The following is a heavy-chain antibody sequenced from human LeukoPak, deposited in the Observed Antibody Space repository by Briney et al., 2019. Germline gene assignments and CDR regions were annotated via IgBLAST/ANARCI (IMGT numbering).Heavy chain of an antibody. CDR3: ARGQGGFELGFDY. Sequence: PSETLSLTCTVSGGSISSYYWSWIRQPPGKGLEWIGYIYYSGSTNYNPSLKSRVTISVDTSKNQFSLKLSSVTAADTAVYYCARGQGGFELGFDYWGQGTLVTVSS. CDR1: GGSISSYY. V-gene: IGHV4-59*01. D-gene: IGHD6-6*01. J-gene: IGHJ4*02. CDR2: IYYSGST.